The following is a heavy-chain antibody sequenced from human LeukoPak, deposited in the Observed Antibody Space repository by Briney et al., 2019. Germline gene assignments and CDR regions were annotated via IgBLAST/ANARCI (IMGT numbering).Heavy chain of an antibody. J-gene: IGHJ4*02. CDR3: ASLIVLMVYAIREVDY. V-gene: IGHV3-23*01. D-gene: IGHD2-8*01. Sequence: GGSLRLSCAASGFTLSSYAMSWVRQAPGKGLEWVSAISGSGGRTYYADSVKGRFTISRDNSKNTLYLQMNSLRAEDTAVYYCASLIVLMVYAIREVDYWGQGTLVTVSS. CDR2: ISGSGGRT. CDR1: GFTLSSYA.